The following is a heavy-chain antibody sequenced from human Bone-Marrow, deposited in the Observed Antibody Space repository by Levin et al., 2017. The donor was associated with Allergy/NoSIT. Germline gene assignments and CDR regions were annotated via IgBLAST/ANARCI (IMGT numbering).Heavy chain of an antibody. CDR2: IKSKTDGGTT. Sequence: GGSLRLSCAASGFTFSNAWMSWVRQAPGKGLEWVGRIKSKTDGGTTDYAAPVKGRFTISRDDSKNTLYLQMNSLKTEDTAVYYCTTVSLMVYAAFDYWGQGTLVTVSS. D-gene: IGHD2-8*01. V-gene: IGHV3-15*01. CDR1: GFTFSNAW. CDR3: TTVSLMVYAAFDY. J-gene: IGHJ4*02.